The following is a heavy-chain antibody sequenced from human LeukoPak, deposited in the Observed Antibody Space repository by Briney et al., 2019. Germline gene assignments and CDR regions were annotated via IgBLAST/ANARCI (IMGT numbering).Heavy chain of an antibody. CDR1: GYTFTSYG. V-gene: IGHV1-18*01. D-gene: IGHD3-22*01. CDR2: ISAYNGNT. Sequence: ASVKVSCKASGYTFTSYGISWVRQAPGQGLEWMGWISAYNGNTNYAQKLQGRVTMTTDTSTSTAYMELRSLRSDDSAVYYCARDRTIYDSRSSDYWGQGPLVTVSS. J-gene: IGHJ4*02. CDR3: ARDRTIYDSRSSDY.